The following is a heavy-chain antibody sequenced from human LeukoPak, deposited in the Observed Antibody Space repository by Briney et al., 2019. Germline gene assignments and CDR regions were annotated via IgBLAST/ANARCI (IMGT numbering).Heavy chain of an antibody. V-gene: IGHV3-33*01. CDR1: GFTFSTYG. CDR3: APTGSSARFDY. Sequence: GGSLRLSCATSGFTFSTYGMHWVRQAPGKGLDWVAVIWNDGSKKYYADSVKGRFTISRDNSKSTLYLQMNSLRADDTAVYYCAPTGSSARFDYWGQGTLVTVSS. D-gene: IGHD1-1*01. J-gene: IGHJ4*02. CDR2: IWNDGSKK.